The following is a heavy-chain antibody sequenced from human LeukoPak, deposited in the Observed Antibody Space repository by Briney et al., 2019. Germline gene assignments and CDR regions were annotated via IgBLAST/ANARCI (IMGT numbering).Heavy chain of an antibody. D-gene: IGHD3-9*01. V-gene: IGHV1-2*02. Sequence: ASVKVSCKASGYTFTGYYMHWVRQAPGQGLEWMGWINPNSGGTNYAQKFQGRVTMTRDTSISTAYMELSRLRSDDTAVYYCARNGGRYFDWPNPNWFDPWGQGTLVTVSS. J-gene: IGHJ5*02. CDR3: ARNGGRYFDWPNPNWFDP. CDR1: GYTFTGYY. CDR2: INPNSGGT.